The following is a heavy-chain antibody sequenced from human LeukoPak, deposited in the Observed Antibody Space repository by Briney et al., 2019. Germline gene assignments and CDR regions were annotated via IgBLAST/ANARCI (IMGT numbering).Heavy chain of an antibody. V-gene: IGHV3-11*05. J-gene: IGHJ4*02. CDR2: ISSSSSYT. CDR1: GLTFSDYY. CDR3: ARGGGDPGYFDS. Sequence: TGGSLRLSCAASGLTFSDYYMSWIREAPGKGLEWVSYISSSSSYTSYADSVKGRFTISRDNAKNSLYLQMNSLRAEDTAVYYCARGGGDPGYFDSWGQGTLVTVSS. D-gene: IGHD2-21*02.